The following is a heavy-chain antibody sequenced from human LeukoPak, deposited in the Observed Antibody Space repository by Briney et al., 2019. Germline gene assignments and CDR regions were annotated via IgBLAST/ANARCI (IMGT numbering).Heavy chain of an antibody. V-gene: IGHV3-23*01. D-gene: IGHD3-3*01. CDR2: ISGSGGST. Sequence: GGSLRLSCAASGFTFSSYSMNWVRQAPGKGLEWVSAISGSGGSTYYADSVKGRFTISRDNSKNTLYLQMNSLRAEDTAVYYCAKVTDFWSGPRGGIDYWGQGTLVTVSS. CDR1: GFTFSSYS. CDR3: AKVTDFWSGPRGGIDY. J-gene: IGHJ4*02.